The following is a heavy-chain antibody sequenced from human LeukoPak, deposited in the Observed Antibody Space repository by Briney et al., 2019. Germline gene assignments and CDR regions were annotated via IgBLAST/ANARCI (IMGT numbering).Heavy chain of an antibody. CDR2: VYYSGST. J-gene: IGHJ5*02. Sequence: SETLSLTCTVSGGSISSYYWSWIRQPPGKGLEWIGYVYYSGSTNYNPSLKSRVTISVDTSKNQFSLNLRSVTAADTAVYYCARGRRDIGMDPWGQGTLVTVSS. CDR1: GGSISSYY. D-gene: IGHD2-15*01. V-gene: IGHV4-59*01. CDR3: ARGRRDIGMDP.